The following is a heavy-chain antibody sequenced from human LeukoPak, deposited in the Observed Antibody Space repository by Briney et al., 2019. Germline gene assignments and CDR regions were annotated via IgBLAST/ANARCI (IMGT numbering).Heavy chain of an antibody. Sequence: SETLSLTCGVSGGPIDITNYWSWVRQAPGKGLEWIGEISHSGTTNYNPSLRSRVTMFLDRANNQFSLSLTSVTAADSAVYYCTRENRPFCPFAYWGQGVLVTVSS. V-gene: IGHV4-4*02. CDR1: GGPIDITNY. D-gene: IGHD2/OR15-2a*01. CDR3: TRENRPFCPFAY. J-gene: IGHJ4*02. CDR2: ISHSGTT.